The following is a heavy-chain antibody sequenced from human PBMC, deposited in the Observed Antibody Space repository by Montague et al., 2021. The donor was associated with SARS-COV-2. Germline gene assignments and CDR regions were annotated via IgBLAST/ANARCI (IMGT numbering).Heavy chain of an antibody. V-gene: IGHV3-43*02. CDR3: AKGITEVATPSLLEYYYYGMDV. J-gene: IGHJ6*02. CDR2: ISGDGGST. Sequence: SRRLSFSASGFTFDDYAMHWVRQAPGKGLEWVSLISGDGGSTYQADSVKGRFTISRDNTKNSLYLQMNSLRTEDTALYYCAKGITEVATPSLLEYYYYGMDVWGQGTTVTVSS. D-gene: IGHD3-16*01. CDR1: GFTFDDYA.